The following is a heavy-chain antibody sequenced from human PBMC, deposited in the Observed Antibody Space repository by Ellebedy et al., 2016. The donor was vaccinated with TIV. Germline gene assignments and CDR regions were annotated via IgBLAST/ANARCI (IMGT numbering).Heavy chain of an antibody. CDR2: ISSNSGSI. CDR1: GFTFDDYA. CDR3: EKVGGYDSVGYYGMDV. Sequence: SLKISCAASGFTFDDYAMHWVRQAPGKGLERVSGISSNSGSIGYADSVKGRFTISRDNAKNSLYLQMNSLRAEDTALYYCEKVGGYDSVGYYGMDVWGQGTTVTVSS. D-gene: IGHD5-12*01. J-gene: IGHJ6*02. V-gene: IGHV3-9*01.